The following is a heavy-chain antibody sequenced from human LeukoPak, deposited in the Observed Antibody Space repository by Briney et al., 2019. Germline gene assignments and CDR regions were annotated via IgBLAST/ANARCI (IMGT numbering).Heavy chain of an antibody. Sequence: SETLSLTCTVSGYSISIAYYWGWIRQPPGKGLEWIGSIYHSGSTYYNPSLKSRVTISVDTSKNQFSLKLSSVTAADTAVYYCARNVLTGYIQQTPNWFDSWGQGTLVTVSS. CDR3: ARNVLTGYIQQTPNWFDS. CDR1: GYSISIAYY. V-gene: IGHV4-38-2*02. D-gene: IGHD3-9*01. CDR2: IYHSGST. J-gene: IGHJ5*01.